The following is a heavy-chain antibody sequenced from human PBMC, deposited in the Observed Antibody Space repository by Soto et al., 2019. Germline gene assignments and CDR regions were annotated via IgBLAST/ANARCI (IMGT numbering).Heavy chain of an antibody. J-gene: IGHJ4*02. V-gene: IGHV3-30-3*01. CDR2: ISYDGSNK. Sequence: GGSLRLSCAASGFTCSSYAMHWVRQAPGKGLEWVAVISYDGSNKYYADSVKGRFTISRDNSKNTLYLQMNSLRAEDTAVYYCARNWGYSYGYPPGYWGQGTLVTVSS. D-gene: IGHD5-18*01. CDR1: GFTCSSYA. CDR3: ARNWGYSYGYPPGY.